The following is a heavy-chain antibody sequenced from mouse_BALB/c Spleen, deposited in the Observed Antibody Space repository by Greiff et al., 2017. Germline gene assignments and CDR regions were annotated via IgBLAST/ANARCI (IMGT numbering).Heavy chain of an antibody. J-gene: IGHJ4*01. CDR3: TREYAHYAMDY. D-gene: IGHD2-10*02. V-gene: IGHV5-6-4*01. Sequence: DVMLVESGGGLVKPGGSLKLSCAASGFTFSSYTMSWVRQTPEKRLEWVATISSGGSYTYYPDSVKGRFTISRDNAKNTLYLQMSSLKSEDTAMYYCTREYAHYAMDYWGQGTSVTVSS. CDR1: GFTFSSYT. CDR2: ISSGGSYT.